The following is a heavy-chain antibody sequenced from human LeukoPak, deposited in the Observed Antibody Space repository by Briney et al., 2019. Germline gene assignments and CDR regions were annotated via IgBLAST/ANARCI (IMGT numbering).Heavy chain of an antibody. CDR2: IIPIFGTA. Sequence: GASVKVSCKASGGTFSSYAISWVRQAPGQGLEWMGGIIPIFGTANYAQKFQGRVTITADKSTSTAYMELSSLRSEDTAVYYCARDLYYYGSGSYDYRPYWGQGTLVTVSS. V-gene: IGHV1-69*06. D-gene: IGHD3-10*01. J-gene: IGHJ4*02. CDR1: GGTFSSYA. CDR3: ARDLYYYGSGSYDYRPY.